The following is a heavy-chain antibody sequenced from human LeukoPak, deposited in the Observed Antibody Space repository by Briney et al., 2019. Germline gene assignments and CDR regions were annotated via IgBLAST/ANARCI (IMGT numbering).Heavy chain of an antibody. V-gene: IGHV3-23*01. CDR3: GIRDTSDYYVF. D-gene: IGHD3-22*01. CDR2: TGSNGVT. J-gene: IGHJ4*02. Sequence: GGSLRLSCTGSGFTVRTYAFSWVRQAPGKGLEWVSATGSNGVTYYADSVKGRFTISRDNSKHALYLQMNGLRADDTAVYYCGIRDTSDYYVFWGQGTLVTVSS. CDR1: GFTVRTYA.